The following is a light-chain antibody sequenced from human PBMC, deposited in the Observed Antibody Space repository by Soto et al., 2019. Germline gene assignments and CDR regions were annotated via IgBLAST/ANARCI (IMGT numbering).Light chain of an antibody. CDR1: QSVGTY. V-gene: IGKV3-11*01. CDR3: QQRSDWIT. CDR2: NAS. Sequence: EIVLTQSPATLSLSAGDRATLSCRASQSVGTYLAWYQQKPGQAPRLPIYNASNRATGIPARFSGSGSGTDFPPTISSLEPEDLAVYYCQQRSDWITFGQGTRLEIK. J-gene: IGKJ5*01.